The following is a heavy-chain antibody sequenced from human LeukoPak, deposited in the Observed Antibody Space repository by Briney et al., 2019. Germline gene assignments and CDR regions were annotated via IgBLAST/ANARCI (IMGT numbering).Heavy chain of an antibody. CDR2: IWYDGSTK. D-gene: IGHD6-13*01. CDR3: ARSQSSSLIDY. CDR1: GFPFSSYG. J-gene: IGHJ4*02. Sequence: GGSLRLSCAASGFPFSSYGIHWVRQAPGKGLEWVAVIWYDGSTKYYADSVKGRFTISRDNSKNTLYLQMNSLRAEDTAAYFCARSQSSSLIDYWGLGTLVTVSS. V-gene: IGHV3-33*01.